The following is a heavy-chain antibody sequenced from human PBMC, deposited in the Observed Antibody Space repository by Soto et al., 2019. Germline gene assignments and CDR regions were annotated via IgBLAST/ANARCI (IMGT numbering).Heavy chain of an antibody. V-gene: IGHV4-59*01. J-gene: IGHJ4*02. CDR3: ARDKAGNNVIEH. CDR1: GGSISRYY. D-gene: IGHD1-20*01. Sequence: QVQLQESGPGLVKPSETLSLTCTVSGGSISRYYWTWIRQTPGKGLEWIGYIYYDGDTNYNPSLKSRVTMSVDTSKNQFSLKLRSVTAADTATYFCARDKAGNNVIEHWGQGTLGTVSS. CDR2: IYYDGDT.